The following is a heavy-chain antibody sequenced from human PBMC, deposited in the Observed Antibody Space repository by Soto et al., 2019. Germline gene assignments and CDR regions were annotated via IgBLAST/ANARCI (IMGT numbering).Heavy chain of an antibody. J-gene: IGHJ4*02. CDR1: GFTCSSYA. V-gene: IGHV3-23*01. CDR2: ISGSGGST. D-gene: IGHD6-13*01. CDR3: AKGPIAAAGTSDFDY. Sequence: GGSLRLSCAASGFTCSSYAMSWVRQAPGKGLEWVSAISGSGGSTYYADSVKGRFAISRDNSKNTLYLQMNSLRAEDTAVYYCAKGPIAAAGTSDFDYWGQGTLVTVS.